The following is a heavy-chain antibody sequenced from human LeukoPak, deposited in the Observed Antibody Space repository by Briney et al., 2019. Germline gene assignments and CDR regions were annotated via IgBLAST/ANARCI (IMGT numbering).Heavy chain of an antibody. CDR3: ARSTRDGYNWYYFDY. D-gene: IGHD5-24*01. CDR1: GYSFTSYW. V-gene: IGHV5-51*01. CDR2: IYPGDSDT. J-gene: IGHJ4*02. Sequence: GESLKISCKGSGYSFTSYWIGWVRPMPGKGLEGMGIIYPGDSDTRYSPSFQGQVTISADKSISTAYLQWSSLKASDTAMYYCARSTRDGYNWYYFDYWGQGTLVTVSS.